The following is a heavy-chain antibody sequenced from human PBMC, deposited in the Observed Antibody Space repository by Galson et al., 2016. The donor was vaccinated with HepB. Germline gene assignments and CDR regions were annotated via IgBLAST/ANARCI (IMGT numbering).Heavy chain of an antibody. J-gene: IGHJ4*02. D-gene: IGHD3-10*01. V-gene: IGHV1-2*04. CDR2: INSNSGGT. CDR3: ASTKSGSYYNGLDY. CDR1: GYTFTGYY. Sequence: SCKASGYTFTGYYMHWVRQAPGQGLEWMGWINSNSGGTNYAQKFQGWVTMTRDTSISTAYMELSRLRSDDTAVYYCASTKSGSYYNGLDYWGQGTLVTVSS.